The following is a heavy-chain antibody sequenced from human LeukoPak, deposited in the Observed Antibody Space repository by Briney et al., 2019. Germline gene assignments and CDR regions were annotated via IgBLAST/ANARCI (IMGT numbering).Heavy chain of an antibody. CDR3: ARLGQQLANAFDI. J-gene: IGHJ3*02. D-gene: IGHD6-13*01. CDR2: ISSGSSNI. Sequence: PGGSLRLSCAASGFPLSSYSMNWVRQAPGKGLEWVSYISSGSSNIYYADSVKGRFTISRDNAKNSLYLQMNSLRAEDTAVYYCARLGQQLANAFDIWGQGTMVTVSS. V-gene: IGHV3-48*04. CDR1: GFPLSSYS.